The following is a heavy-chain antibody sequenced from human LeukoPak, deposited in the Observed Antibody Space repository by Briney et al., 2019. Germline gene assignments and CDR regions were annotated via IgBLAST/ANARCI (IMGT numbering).Heavy chain of an antibody. Sequence: ASVKVSCKASGYAFTGYYMHWVRQAPGQGLEWMGWINPNSGGTNYAQKFQGRVTMTRDTSISTAYMELSRLRSDDTAVYYCARDKSGHSGVIDYWGQGTLVTVSS. CDR3: ARDKSGHSGVIDY. CDR1: GYAFTGYY. V-gene: IGHV1-2*02. CDR2: INPNSGGT. J-gene: IGHJ4*02. D-gene: IGHD3-10*01.